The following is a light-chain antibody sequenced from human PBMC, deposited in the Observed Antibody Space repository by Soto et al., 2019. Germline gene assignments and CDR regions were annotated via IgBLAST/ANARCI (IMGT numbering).Light chain of an antibody. J-gene: IGKJ5*01. V-gene: IGKV3-20*01. CDR2: DAS. Sequence: EFVLTQSPGTLSLSPGERATLSCRASQTVRNNYLAWYQQKPGQAPRLLIYDASSRATGIPDRFSGSGSGTDFTLVISRLDPDDFAVYYCQHNGRSFGQGTRLEI. CDR1: QTVRNNY. CDR3: QHNGRS.